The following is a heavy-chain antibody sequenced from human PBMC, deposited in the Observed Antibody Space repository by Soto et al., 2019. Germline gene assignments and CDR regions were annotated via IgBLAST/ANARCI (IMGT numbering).Heavy chain of an antibody. CDR1: GGSISSGGYS. V-gene: IGHV4-30-2*01. J-gene: IGHJ5*02. D-gene: IGHD1-7*01. CDR3: ARTESGTFDP. Sequence: QLQLQESGSGLVKPSQTLSLTCAVSGGSISSGGYSWSWIRQPPGKGLEWIGYIYHSGSTYYNPSLTTXAXISXDRSKNQFSLKLSSVTAADTALYYCARTESGTFDPWGQGTLVTVSS. CDR2: IYHSGST.